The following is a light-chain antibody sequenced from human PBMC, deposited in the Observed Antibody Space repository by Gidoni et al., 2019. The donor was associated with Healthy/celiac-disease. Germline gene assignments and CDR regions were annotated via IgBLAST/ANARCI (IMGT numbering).Light chain of an antibody. V-gene: IGKV1-39*01. Sequence: DIQLTQSPSSLSASVGDRVTITCRASQSISSYLNWYQQKPGKAPKLLIYAASSVQSGVPSRFSGSGSGTDCTLTISSLQPEDFATYYCQQSYSTLTFGGGTKVEIK. CDR1: QSISSY. CDR3: QQSYSTLT. J-gene: IGKJ4*01. CDR2: AAS.